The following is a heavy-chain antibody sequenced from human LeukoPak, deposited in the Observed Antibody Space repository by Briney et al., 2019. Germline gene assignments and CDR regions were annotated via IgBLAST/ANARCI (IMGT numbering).Heavy chain of an antibody. Sequence: GSLRLSCAASGFTFSSYAMHWVRQAPGKGLEWVAVISYDGSNKYYADSVKGRFTISRDNSKNTLYLQMNSLRAEDTAVYYCARDPGFLDRFDYWGQGTLVTVSS. V-gene: IGHV3-30-3*01. CDR2: ISYDGSNK. CDR3: ARDPGFLDRFDY. CDR1: GFTFSSYA. J-gene: IGHJ4*02. D-gene: IGHD3/OR15-3a*01.